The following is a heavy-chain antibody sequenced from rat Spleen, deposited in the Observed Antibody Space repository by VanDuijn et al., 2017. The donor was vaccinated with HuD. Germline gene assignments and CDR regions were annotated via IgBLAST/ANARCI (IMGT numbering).Heavy chain of an antibody. CDR1: GFTFSNYG. D-gene: IGHD1-1*01. J-gene: IGHJ2*01. Sequence: EVQLLESGGGLVQPGRSLKLSCAASGFTFSNYGMAWVRQAPAKGLEWVATINYDATSTHYRDSVKGRFTISRDNAKSTLYLQMDSLRSEDTATYYCARNYYYSGSFDYWGQGVRVTVSS. CDR3: ARNYYYSGSFDY. CDR2: INYDATST. V-gene: IGHV5-29*01.